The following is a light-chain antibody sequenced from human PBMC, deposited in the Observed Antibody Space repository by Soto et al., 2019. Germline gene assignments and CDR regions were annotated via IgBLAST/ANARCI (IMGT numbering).Light chain of an antibody. CDR3: HQYNNWPPAWT. J-gene: IGKJ1*01. V-gene: IGKV3-15*01. CDR2: GAS. CDR1: QSVGSN. Sequence: EIVLTQSACTLSWSPGERATLSCGASQSVGSNLAWFQQKPGQAPRLLVSGASTRATGVPARFSGSGSVKEFTLNISSLQSEHFAVYYCHQYNNWPPAWTFGQGTKVDIK.